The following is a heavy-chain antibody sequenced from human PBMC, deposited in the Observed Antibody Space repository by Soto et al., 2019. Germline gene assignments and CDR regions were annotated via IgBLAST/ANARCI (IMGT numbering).Heavy chain of an antibody. CDR2: TYYRSKWYN. V-gene: IGHV6-1*01. D-gene: IGHD6-19*01. Sequence: QTLSLTCAISGDSVSSNSAAWNWIRQSPSRGLEWLGRTYYRSKWYNDYAVSVKSRITINPDTSKNQFSLQLNSVTPEDTAVYYCARDRDSSGWYYSYYYGMDVWGQGTTVTVSS. J-gene: IGHJ6*02. CDR3: ARDRDSSGWYYSYYYGMDV. CDR1: GDSVSSNSAA.